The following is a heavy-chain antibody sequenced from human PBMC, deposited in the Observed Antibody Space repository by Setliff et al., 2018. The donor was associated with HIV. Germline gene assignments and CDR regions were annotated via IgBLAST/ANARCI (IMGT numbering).Heavy chain of an antibody. D-gene: IGHD3-10*01. CDR1: GFSLSGYD. Sequence: GGSLRLSCAASGFSLSGYDMTWVRQAPGKGLEWVSVISNTGGTIYYADSVKGRFTISRDNAKSSLSLQMHNLRAEDTATYYCARNWDFYNSGSLVFDYWGQGTLVTVSS. CDR3: ARNWDFYNSGSLVFDY. V-gene: IGHV3-48*03. CDR2: ISNTGGTI. J-gene: IGHJ4*02.